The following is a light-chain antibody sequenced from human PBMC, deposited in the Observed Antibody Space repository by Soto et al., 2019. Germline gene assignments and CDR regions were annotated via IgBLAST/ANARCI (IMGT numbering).Light chain of an antibody. Sequence: EIVMTQTPLSLAFIPGQSASISCKSSQSLLHSDGRTYLYWYLQKPGQPPQILIYEVFNRLSEVPDRFSGSGSGTDFTLKISRVEAADVGVYYCMHSMQLPPSTTFGGGSKVEIK. CDR2: EVF. V-gene: IGKV2D-29*01. J-gene: IGKJ4*01. CDR3: MHSMQLPPSTT. CDR1: QSLLHSDGRTY.